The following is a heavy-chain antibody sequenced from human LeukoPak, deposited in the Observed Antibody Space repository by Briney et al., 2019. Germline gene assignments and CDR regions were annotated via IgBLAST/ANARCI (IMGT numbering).Heavy chain of an antibody. Sequence: SETLSLTCTVSGGSVSDNNFFWNWIRQPPGKGLEWIGYIYNSGSTNYNPAFNSRVTISVDTSNNQFSLKLSSVIAADTAVYYCAKVGASGDTDYFDYWGQGTLVTVSS. D-gene: IGHD4-17*01. CDR2: IYNSGST. CDR3: AKVGASGDTDYFDY. J-gene: IGHJ4*02. V-gene: IGHV4-61*01. CDR1: GGSVSDNNFF.